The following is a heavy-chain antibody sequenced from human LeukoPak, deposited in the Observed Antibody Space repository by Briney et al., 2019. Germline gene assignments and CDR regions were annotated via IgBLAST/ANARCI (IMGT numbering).Heavy chain of an antibody. CDR3: ARIMVATTREAFDY. V-gene: IGHV3-48*03. J-gene: IGHJ4*02. Sequence: GGSLRLSCAASGFTFTSYEMNWVRQAPGKGLEWVSYISSSGSTIYCADSVRGRFTISRDNAKNSLYLQMNSLRAEDTAVYYCARIMVATTREAFDYWGQGTLVTVSS. CDR1: GFTFTSYE. D-gene: IGHD5-12*01. CDR2: ISSSGSTI.